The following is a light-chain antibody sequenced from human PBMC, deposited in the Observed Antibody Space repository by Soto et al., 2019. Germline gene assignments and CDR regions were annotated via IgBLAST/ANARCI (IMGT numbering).Light chain of an antibody. Sequence: EIVLTQSPGTLSLSPGERATLSCRASQSVSSSYLAWYQQKPGQAPRLLIYGASSRATGIPDRFSGSGSGTHFTLTISRLEPEAFAVYYCQQYGSSQGFTFGPGTKVDIK. V-gene: IGKV3-20*01. CDR2: GAS. CDR3: QQYGSSQGFT. CDR1: QSVSSSY. J-gene: IGKJ3*01.